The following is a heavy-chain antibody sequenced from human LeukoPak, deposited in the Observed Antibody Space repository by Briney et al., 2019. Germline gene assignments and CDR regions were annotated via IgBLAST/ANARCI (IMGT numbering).Heavy chain of an antibody. D-gene: IGHD6-13*01. Sequence: SETLSLTCKVSGGSISDNNYYWAWIRQPPGKGLEWIGTIYYTGSTYYNTSLKSRVTISVDTSKNQFSLKLSSVTAADTAVYYCARDSSRSYWGQGTLATVSS. CDR3: ARDSSRSY. CDR2: IYYTGST. J-gene: IGHJ4*02. V-gene: IGHV4-39*01. CDR1: GGSISDNNYY.